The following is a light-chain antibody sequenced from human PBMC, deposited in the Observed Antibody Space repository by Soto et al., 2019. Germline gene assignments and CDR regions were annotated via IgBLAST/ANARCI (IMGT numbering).Light chain of an antibody. V-gene: IGKV1-9*01. CDR2: AAS. CDR3: QQLNRYPRMYT. CDR1: QGISSY. J-gene: IGKJ2*01. Sequence: IQLTQSPSSLSASVEDRVTITCRASQGISSYLAWYQQKPGKAPKLLIYAASTLQSGVPSRFSGSGSGTDFTLTISSLQPEDCATYYCQQLNRYPRMYTFGQGTKLEIK.